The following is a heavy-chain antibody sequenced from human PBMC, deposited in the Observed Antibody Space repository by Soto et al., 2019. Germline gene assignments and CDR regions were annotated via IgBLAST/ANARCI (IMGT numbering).Heavy chain of an antibody. Sequence: DVQLVDSGGGLVQPGGSLRLSCAASGFTFSNYAMSWVRQAPGKGLEWVSLVSATAGTIYYTDSVKGRFTISRDNSRNTVYLQMNSLRADDTAVYYCAKDRLAGRFDYWGQGTLVTVSS. J-gene: IGHJ4*02. CDR1: GFTFSNYA. V-gene: IGHV3-23*04. D-gene: IGHD3-16*01. CDR2: VSATAGTI. CDR3: AKDRLAGRFDY.